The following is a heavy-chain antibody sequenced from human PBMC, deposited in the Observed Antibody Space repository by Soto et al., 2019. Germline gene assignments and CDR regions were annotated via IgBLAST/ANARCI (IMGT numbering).Heavy chain of an antibody. Sequence: ASVNVSCKASGYTFTGYYMHCVRQAPGQVLEWMGWINPNSGGTNYAQKFQGWVTMTRDTSISTAYMELSRLRSDDTAVYYCARYYYDSSGPGSGAFDIWGQGTMVTVSS. D-gene: IGHD3-22*01. J-gene: IGHJ3*02. V-gene: IGHV1-2*04. CDR1: GYTFTGYY. CDR3: ARYYYDSSGPGSGAFDI. CDR2: INPNSGGT.